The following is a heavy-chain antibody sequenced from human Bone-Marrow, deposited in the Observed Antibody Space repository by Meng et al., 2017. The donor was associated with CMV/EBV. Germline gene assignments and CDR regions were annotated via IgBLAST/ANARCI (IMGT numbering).Heavy chain of an antibody. CDR2: IYYSGST. Sequence: SETLSLTCTVSGGSITSHYWTWIRQPPGKGLEWIGYIYYSGSTYYNPPLKSRVTISVDTSKNQFSLKLSSVTAADTAVYYCARDLYDSSGYYPRNDAFDIWGQGTMVTVSS. V-gene: IGHV4-59*11. CDR1: GGSITSHY. J-gene: IGHJ3*02. D-gene: IGHD3-22*01. CDR3: ARDLYDSSGYYPRNDAFDI.